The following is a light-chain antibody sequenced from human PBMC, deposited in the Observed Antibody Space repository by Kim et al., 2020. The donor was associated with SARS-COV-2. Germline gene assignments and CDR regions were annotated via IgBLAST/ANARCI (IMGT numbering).Light chain of an antibody. CDR2: DAS. CDR3: QQRSNWYT. CDR1: QGVSSS. V-gene: IGKV3-11*01. J-gene: IGKJ2*01. Sequence: PGDRTAPTCTASQGVSSSLACYQHRPGQAPSLLSYDASNRATGIPARFSGSGSGTDFSLTISSLEPEDFAVYYCQQRSNWYTFGQGTKLEI.